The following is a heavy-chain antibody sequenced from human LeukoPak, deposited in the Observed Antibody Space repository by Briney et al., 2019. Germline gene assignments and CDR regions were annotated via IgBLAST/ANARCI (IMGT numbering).Heavy chain of an antibody. J-gene: IGHJ4*02. D-gene: IGHD3-10*01. CDR1: GYTFTTYD. Sequence: ASVKVSCKASGYTFTTYDINWVRQTTGQGLEWMGWMNPNSGNTGYAQKFQGRVTMTRNTSMSTAYMELSSLRSEDTAVYYCARANYYGSGKKDLDYWGQGTLVTVSS. CDR2: MNPNSGNT. CDR3: ARANYYGSGKKDLDY. V-gene: IGHV1-8*01.